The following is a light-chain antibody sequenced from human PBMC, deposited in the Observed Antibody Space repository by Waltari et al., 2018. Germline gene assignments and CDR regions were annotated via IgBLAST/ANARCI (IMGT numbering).Light chain of an antibody. Sequence: EIVMTQSPATLSVSPGEGATLSCRASQSVTSLAWYQQKPGQAPRLLIYGASNRAPGFPARFSGSGSGTDFTLTISSLEPEDFAVYYCQHRVSWPLTFGGGTKVEL. CDR2: GAS. CDR3: QHRVSWPLT. V-gene: IGKV3-11*01. CDR1: QSVTS. J-gene: IGKJ4*01.